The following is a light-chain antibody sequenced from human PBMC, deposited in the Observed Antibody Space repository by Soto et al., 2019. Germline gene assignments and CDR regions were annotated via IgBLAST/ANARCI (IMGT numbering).Light chain of an antibody. CDR3: QQSYSTPPT. Sequence: DIQMTQSPSSLSASVGDRVTITCRASQNISNFLNLYQQKPGKAPKLLIYAASSLQSGVPSRFSGSGSGTDFTLTISSLQPEDFATYYCQQSYSTPPTFGQGTKVEIK. V-gene: IGKV1-39*01. CDR1: QNISNF. J-gene: IGKJ1*01. CDR2: AAS.